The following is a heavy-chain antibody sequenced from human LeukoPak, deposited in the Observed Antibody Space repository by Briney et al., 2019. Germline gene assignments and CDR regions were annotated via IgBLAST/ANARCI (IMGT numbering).Heavy chain of an antibody. CDR3: ARDSSSWYKTGYYFDY. J-gene: IGHJ4*02. V-gene: IGHV3-23*01. CDR2: ISGSGGST. D-gene: IGHD6-13*01. CDR1: GFTFSSYA. Sequence: GGSLRLSCAASGFTFSSYAMSWVRQAPGKGLEWVSAISGSGGSTYYADSVKGRFTISRDNSKNTLYLQMNSLRAEDTAVYYCARDSSSWYKTGYYFDYWGQGTLVTVSS.